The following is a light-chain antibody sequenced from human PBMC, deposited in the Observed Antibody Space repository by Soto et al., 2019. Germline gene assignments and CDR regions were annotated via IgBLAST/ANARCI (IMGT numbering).Light chain of an antibody. CDR3: QKYNSAPRT. Sequence: DIQMTQSPSSLSASVGDRVTITCRASQGISNYLAWYQQKPGQVPKLLIYAASTLQSGVPPPFSGSGSGTDFTLTISSLQPEDVATYYCQKYNSAPRTFGQGTKVEIK. CDR2: AAS. J-gene: IGKJ1*01. CDR1: QGISNY. V-gene: IGKV1-27*01.